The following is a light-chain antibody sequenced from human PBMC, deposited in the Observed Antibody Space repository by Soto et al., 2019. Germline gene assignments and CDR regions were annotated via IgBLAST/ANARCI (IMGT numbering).Light chain of an antibody. J-gene: IGKJ1*01. Sequence: DIPMTQSPSTLSASVGDRVTITCRASQSITNRLAWHQQRPGKAPQVLIFDASNLESGVPSRFRGSGSGTEFSLTITSLQPDDFATYYCQHYGGLWTFGQGTKV. CDR3: QHYGGLWT. V-gene: IGKV1-5*01. CDR2: DAS. CDR1: QSITNR.